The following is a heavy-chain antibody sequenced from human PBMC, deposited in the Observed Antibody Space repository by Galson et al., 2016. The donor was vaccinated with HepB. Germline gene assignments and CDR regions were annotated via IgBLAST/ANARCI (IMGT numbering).Heavy chain of an antibody. D-gene: IGHD3-10*01. V-gene: IGHV1-8*01. J-gene: IGHJ6*02. CDR3: ARHPPRWFEELLVYGMDV. CDR1: GYTFTSYD. CDR2: MNPNSGNT. Sequence: SVKVSCKASGYTFTSYDINWVRQAAGQGLEWMGWMNPNSGNTGYAQKFQGRVTMTRNTSISTAYMELSSLRSEDTAVYYRARHPPRWFEELLVYGMDVWGQGTTVTVSS.